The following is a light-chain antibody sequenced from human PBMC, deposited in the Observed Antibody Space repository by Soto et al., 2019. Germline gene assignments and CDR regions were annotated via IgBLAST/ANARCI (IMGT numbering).Light chain of an antibody. CDR3: QQYNSYWWT. V-gene: IGKV1-5*01. CDR1: QSISNW. Sequence: DIHITQSPSTLSSSLGDRVTITCRASQSISNWLAWYQQKPGTAPKLLIYDASSLESGVPSRFSGSGSGTEFTLTISSLQPDDFATYYCQQYNSYWWTFGQGTKVDIK. J-gene: IGKJ1*01. CDR2: DAS.